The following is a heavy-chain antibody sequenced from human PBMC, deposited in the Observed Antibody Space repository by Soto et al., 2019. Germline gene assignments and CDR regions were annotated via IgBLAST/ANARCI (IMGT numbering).Heavy chain of an antibody. CDR3: ARRAGYSGYDYGYYYYMDV. Sequence: SETLSLTCTVSGGSISSYYWSWIRQPPGKGLEWIGYIYYSGSTNYNPSLKSRVTISVDTSKNQFSLKLSSVTAADTAVYYCARRAGYSGYDYGYYYYMDVWGKGTTVTVSS. D-gene: IGHD5-12*01. J-gene: IGHJ6*03. V-gene: IGHV4-59*08. CDR1: GGSISSYY. CDR2: IYYSGST.